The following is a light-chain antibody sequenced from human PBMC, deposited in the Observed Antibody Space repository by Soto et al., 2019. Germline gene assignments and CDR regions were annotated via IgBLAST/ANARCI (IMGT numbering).Light chain of an antibody. V-gene: IGKV3-11*01. CDR2: LTS. Sequence: EIVLTQSPATLSSFPGDRVTLSCRASQAVNTRLAWYQHKPGQAPRLLIYLTSNRAAGIPARFSGSGSETDFTLTISDVEPEDFAVYYCHQRQSWPRTFGPGTKVDI. CDR1: QAVNTR. J-gene: IGKJ3*01. CDR3: HQRQSWPRT.